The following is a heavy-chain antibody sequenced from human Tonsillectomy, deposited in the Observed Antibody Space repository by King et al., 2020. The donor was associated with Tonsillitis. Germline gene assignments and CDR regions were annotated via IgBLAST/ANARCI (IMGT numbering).Heavy chain of an antibody. CDR2: IRSSGTTI. V-gene: IGHV3-48*03. Sequence: EVQLVESGGGLVQPGGSLRLSCAASGFTFGSYEMNWVRQAPGKGLEWISYIRSSGTTIYYADSVKGRFTVSRDNAKNSLYLQMNSLRAEDTGVYYCARDKSGDFLFDYWGQGALVTVSS. D-gene: IGHD4-17*01. CDR3: ARDKSGDFLFDY. J-gene: IGHJ4*02. CDR1: GFTFGSYE.